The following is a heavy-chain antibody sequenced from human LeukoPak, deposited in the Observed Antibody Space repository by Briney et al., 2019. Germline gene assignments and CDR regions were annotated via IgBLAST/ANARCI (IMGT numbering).Heavy chain of an antibody. CDR1: GFTFSSYA. J-gene: IGHJ4*02. V-gene: IGHV3-20*04. Sequence: GGSLRLSCAASGFTFSSYAMSWVRQAPGKGLEWVSGINWNGGSTGYADSVKGRFTISRDNAKNSLYLQMNSLRAEDTALYYCARDGPVEWLFSRWGQGTLVTVSS. CDR2: INWNGGST. D-gene: IGHD3-3*01. CDR3: ARDGPVEWLFSR.